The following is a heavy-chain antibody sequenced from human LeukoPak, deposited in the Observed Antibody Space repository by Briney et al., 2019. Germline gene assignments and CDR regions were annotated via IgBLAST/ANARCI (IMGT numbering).Heavy chain of an antibody. D-gene: IGHD1-26*01. V-gene: IGHV4-34*01. Sequence: SETLSLTCAVYGGSFSGYYWSWIRQPPGKGLEWIGEINHSRSTNYNPSLKSRVTISVDTSKNQFSLKLSSVTAADTAVYYCARGLMGATTGPYYFDYWGQGTLVTVSS. J-gene: IGHJ4*02. CDR3: ARGLMGATTGPYYFDY. CDR2: INHSRST. CDR1: GGSFSGYY.